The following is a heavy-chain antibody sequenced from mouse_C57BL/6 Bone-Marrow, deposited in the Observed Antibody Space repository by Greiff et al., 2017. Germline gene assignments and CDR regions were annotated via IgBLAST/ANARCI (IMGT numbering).Heavy chain of an antibody. J-gene: IGHJ3*01. CDR3: ERGGDDSAWFAY. CDR2: IDPSDSYT. Sequence: QVQLQQPGAELVMPGASVKLSCKASGYTFTSYWMHWVKQRPGQGLEWIGEIDPSDSYTNYNQKFKGKSTLTVDKSSSTAYMQLSSLTSEDSAVYYGERGGDDSAWFAYWGQGTPVTVSA. V-gene: IGHV1-69*01. CDR1: GYTFTSYW. D-gene: IGHD3-2*01.